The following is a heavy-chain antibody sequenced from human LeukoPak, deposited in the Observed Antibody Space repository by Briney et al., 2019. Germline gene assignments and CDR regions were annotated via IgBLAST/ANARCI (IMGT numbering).Heavy chain of an antibody. CDR1: GFTFSFAA. J-gene: IGHJ4*02. Sequence: GGSLRLSCAASGFTFSFAAMTWVRQGPGKGLEWVSLISASGGSTYYADSVKGRFTISRDNSKNTVYLQMNSLRAEDTAVYYCARGRSYYDSSDIYYFDYWGQGTLVTVSS. V-gene: IGHV3-23*01. CDR2: ISASGGST. D-gene: IGHD3-22*01. CDR3: ARGRSYYDSSDIYYFDY.